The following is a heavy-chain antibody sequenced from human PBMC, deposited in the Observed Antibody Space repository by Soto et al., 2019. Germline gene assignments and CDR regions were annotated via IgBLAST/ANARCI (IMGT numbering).Heavy chain of an antibody. V-gene: IGHV3-23*01. J-gene: IGHJ4*02. CDR2: ISGSGGST. CDR3: AKAGIVGYDFWSGYEYYFDY. D-gene: IGHD3-3*01. CDR1: GFTFSSYA. Sequence: LRLSCAASGFTFSSYAMSWVRQAPGKGLEWVSAISGSGGSTYYADSVKGRFTISRDNSKNTLYLQMNSLRAEDTAVYYCAKAGIVGYDFWSGYEYYFDYWGQGTLVTVSS.